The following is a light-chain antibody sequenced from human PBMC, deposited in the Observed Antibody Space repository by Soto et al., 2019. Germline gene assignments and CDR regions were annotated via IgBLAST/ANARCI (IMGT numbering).Light chain of an antibody. Sequence: DIVMTQTPLSLSVTPGRPASIYCRSSQSLLHSNGYNYLDWYLQKPGQSPQLMIYLGSNRASGVPDRFSGSGSGTDCTLKISRVEAEDVGVYYCMQALQTPWTLGQGTKVDIK. CDR3: MQALQTPWT. V-gene: IGKV2-28*01. J-gene: IGKJ1*01. CDR1: QSLLHSNGYNY. CDR2: LGS.